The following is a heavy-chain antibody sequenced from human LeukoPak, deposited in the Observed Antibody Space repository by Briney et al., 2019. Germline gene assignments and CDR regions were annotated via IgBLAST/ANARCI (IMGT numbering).Heavy chain of an antibody. V-gene: IGHV4-39*01. CDR1: GGSISSSSYY. Sequence: SETLSLTCTVSGGSISSSSYYWGWIRQPPGKGLEWIGSIYYSGSTYYNPSLKSRVTISVDTSKNQFFLKLSSVTAADTAVYYCARLSYYDSSGYYLAFLNTVLKYYFDYWGQGTLVTVSS. CDR3: ARLSYYDSSGYYLAFLNTVLKYYFDY. CDR2: IYYSGST. D-gene: IGHD3-22*01. J-gene: IGHJ4*02.